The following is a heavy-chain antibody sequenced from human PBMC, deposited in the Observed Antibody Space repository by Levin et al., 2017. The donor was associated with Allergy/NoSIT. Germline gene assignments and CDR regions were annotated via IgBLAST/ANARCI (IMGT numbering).Heavy chain of an antibody. V-gene: IGHV3-48*02. D-gene: IGHD3-22*01. CDR2: ISSSSSTI. CDR1: GFTFSSYS. J-gene: IGHJ4*02. CDR3: ARGSTDYDSSGYYGTLRY. Sequence: GESLKISCAASGFTFSSYSMNWVRQAPGKGLEWVSYISSSSSTIYYADSVKGRFTISRDNAKNSLYLQMNSLRDEDTAVYYCARGSTDYDSSGYYGTLRYWGQGTLVTVSS.